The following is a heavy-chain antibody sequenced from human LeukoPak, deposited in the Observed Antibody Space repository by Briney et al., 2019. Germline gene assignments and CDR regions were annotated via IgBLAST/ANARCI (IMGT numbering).Heavy chain of an antibody. CDR2: IYYSGST. J-gene: IGHJ4*02. CDR1: GGSISSYY. V-gene: IGHV4-59*01. Sequence: SETLSLTCTVSGGSISSYYWSWIRQPPGKGLEWVGYIYYSGSTNYNPSLKSRVTISVDTSKNQFSLRLSSVTAADTAVYYCAREGIVGATPKYYFDYWGQGTLVTVSS. D-gene: IGHD1-26*01. CDR3: AREGIVGATPKYYFDY.